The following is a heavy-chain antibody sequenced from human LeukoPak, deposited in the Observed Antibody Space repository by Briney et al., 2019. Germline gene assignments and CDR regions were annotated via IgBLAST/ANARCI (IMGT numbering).Heavy chain of an antibody. CDR2: IKQDGSEK. CDR1: GFTFSSYW. CDR3: ARVEDSGYDFFDY. Sequence: GGSLRLSCAASGFTFSSYWMIWVRQAPGKGLEWVANIKQDGSEKYYVDSVKGRFTISRDNAKNSLHLQMNSLRAEDTAVYYCARVEDSGYDFFDYWGQGTLVTVSS. V-gene: IGHV3-7*03. D-gene: IGHD5-12*01. J-gene: IGHJ4*02.